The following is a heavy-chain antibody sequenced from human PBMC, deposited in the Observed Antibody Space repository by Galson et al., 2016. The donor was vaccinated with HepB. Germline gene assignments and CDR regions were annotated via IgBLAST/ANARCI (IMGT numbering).Heavy chain of an antibody. CDR2: ISRSGDST. Sequence: SLRLSCAASGFTFSNYGMTWVRQAPGKGLEVVSSISRSGDSTDYADSVKGRFTISRDNSKNTLSLQMNSLTADDTATYYCVQGSTAPAVWGKGTTDTVSS. D-gene: IGHD1-26*01. CDR3: VQGSTAPAV. V-gene: IGHV3-23*01. CDR1: GFTFSNYG. J-gene: IGHJ6*04.